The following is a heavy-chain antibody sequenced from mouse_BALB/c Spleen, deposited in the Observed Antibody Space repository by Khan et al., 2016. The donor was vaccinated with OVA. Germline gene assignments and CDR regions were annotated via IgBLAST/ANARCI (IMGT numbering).Heavy chain of an antibody. D-gene: IGHD1-1*01. V-gene: IGHV1S81*02. Sequence: QVQLQQPGAALVKAGASVKMSCKASGYTFTSYWMHWVKQRLGQGLEWFAETNPTNGRTYYNEKFKSKATLTVDKSSSQAYMLLSGPTFEDAAVYDCARIKKIVATYFDYWGQGTTLTVSS. CDR3: ARIKKIVATYFDY. CDR2: TNPTNGRT. J-gene: IGHJ2*01. CDR1: GYTFTSYW.